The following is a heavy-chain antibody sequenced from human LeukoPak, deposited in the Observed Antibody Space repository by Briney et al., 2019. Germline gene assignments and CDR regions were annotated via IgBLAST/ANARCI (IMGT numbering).Heavy chain of an antibody. J-gene: IGHJ3*02. D-gene: IGHD6-13*01. CDR3: ARDHIAAAGTCAFDI. CDR1: GFTFSDYY. Sequence: PGGSLRLSCAASGFTFSDYYMSWIRQAPGKGLEWVSYISSSGSTIYYADSVKGRFTISRDNAKNSLYLQMNSLRAEDTAVYYCARDHIAAAGTCAFDIWGQGTMVTVSS. V-gene: IGHV3-11*01. CDR2: ISSSGSTI.